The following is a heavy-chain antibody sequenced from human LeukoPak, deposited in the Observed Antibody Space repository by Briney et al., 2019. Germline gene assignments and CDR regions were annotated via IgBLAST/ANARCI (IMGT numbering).Heavy chain of an antibody. CDR2: ISGSGGST. V-gene: IGHV3-23*01. CDR3: AKFTQYVPSYFDY. CDR1: GFTFSSYA. J-gene: IGHJ4*02. D-gene: IGHD2-2*01. Sequence: PGGSLRVCCAASGFTFSSYAMSWVRQAPGKGLEWVSAISGSGGSTYYADSVKGRFTISRDNSKNTLYLQMNSLRAEVTAVYYCAKFTQYVPSYFDYWGQGTLVTVSS.